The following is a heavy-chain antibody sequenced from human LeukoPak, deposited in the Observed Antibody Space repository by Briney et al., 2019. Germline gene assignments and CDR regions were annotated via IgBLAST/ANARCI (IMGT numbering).Heavy chain of an antibody. D-gene: IGHD6-19*01. CDR3: ATGPTRRITVAGPEGG. V-gene: IGHV3-7*01. CDR1: GFTFSSYW. J-gene: IGHJ4*02. Sequence: GGSLRLSCAASGFTFSSYWMSWVRQAPGKGLEWVANIKQDGSEKYYVGSVRGRFTISRDNAKNSLYLQMNSLRAEDTAVYYCATGPTRRITVAGPEGGWGQGTLVTVSS. CDR2: IKQDGSEK.